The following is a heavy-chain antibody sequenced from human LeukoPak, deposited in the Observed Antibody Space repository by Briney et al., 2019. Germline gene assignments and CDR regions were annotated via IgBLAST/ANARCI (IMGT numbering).Heavy chain of an antibody. V-gene: IGHV3-11*01. CDR3: ARRVRYSSGWYLFDY. D-gene: IGHD6-19*01. J-gene: IGHJ4*02. Sequence: GGSLRLSCAASGFTFSDYYMSWIRQAPGKGLEWVSYIRSSGSTIYYADSVKGRFTIYRDNAKNSLYLQMNSLRAEDTAVYYCARRVRYSSGWYLFDYWGQGTLVTVSS. CDR1: GFTFSDYY. CDR2: IRSSGSTI.